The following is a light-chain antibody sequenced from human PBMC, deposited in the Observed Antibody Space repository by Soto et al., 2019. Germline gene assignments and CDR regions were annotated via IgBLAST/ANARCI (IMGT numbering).Light chain of an antibody. CDR2: DAS. V-gene: IGKV3-11*01. J-gene: IGKJ4*01. CDR1: QSVSSS. CDR3: QQRGS. Sequence: EIVLTQSPATLSLSPGEGATLSCRASQSVSSSLAWYQQKPGQAPRLLLYDASNRATGIPARFSGSGSGTDFTLTISSLESDDFAVYYCQQRGSFGGGTKVEIK.